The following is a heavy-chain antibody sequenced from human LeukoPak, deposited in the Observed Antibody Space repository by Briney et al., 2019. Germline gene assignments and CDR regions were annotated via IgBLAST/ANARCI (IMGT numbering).Heavy chain of an antibody. V-gene: IGHV1-69*05. J-gene: IGHJ4*02. D-gene: IGHD6-6*01. CDR2: IIPIFGTA. CDR3: ATDDGVAAHFDY. CDR1: GGTFSSYA. Sequence: SVKVSCKASGGTFSSYAISWVRQAPGQGLEWMGGIIPIFGTANYAQKFQGRVTITTDESTSTAYMELSSLRSEDTAVYYCATDDGVAAHFDYWGQGTLVTVSS.